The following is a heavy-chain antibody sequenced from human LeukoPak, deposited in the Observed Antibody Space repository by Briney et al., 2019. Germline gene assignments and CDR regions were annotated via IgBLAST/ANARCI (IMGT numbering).Heavy chain of an antibody. CDR3: ARELNELQWLGY. D-gene: IGHD3-22*01. J-gene: IGHJ4*02. Sequence: ASVKVSCKASGYTFTSYYMHRVRQAPGQGLEWMGIINPSGGSTSYAQKFQGRVTMTRDTSTSTVYMELSSLRSEDTAVYYCARELNELQWLGYWGQGTLVTVSS. CDR1: GYTFTSYY. CDR2: INPSGGST. V-gene: IGHV1-46*01.